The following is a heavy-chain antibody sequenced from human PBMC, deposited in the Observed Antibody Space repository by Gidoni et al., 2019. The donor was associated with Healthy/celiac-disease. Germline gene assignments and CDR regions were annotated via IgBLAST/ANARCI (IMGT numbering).Heavy chain of an antibody. V-gene: IGHV4-34*01. CDR3: ARNVRGYYGSGSYFYYYYYMDV. J-gene: IGHJ6*03. CDR1: GGSFSGYY. D-gene: IGHD3-10*01. CDR2: INHSGST. Sequence: QVQLQQWGAGLLKPSETLSLTCAVYGGSFSGYYWSWLGQPPGKGLEWIGEINHSGSTNYNPSLKSRVTISVDTSKNQFSLKLSSVTAADTAVYYCARNVRGYYGSGSYFYYYYYMDVWGKGTTVTVSS.